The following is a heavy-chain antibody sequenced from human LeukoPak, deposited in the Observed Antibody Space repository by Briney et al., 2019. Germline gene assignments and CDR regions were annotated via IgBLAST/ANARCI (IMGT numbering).Heavy chain of an antibody. D-gene: IGHD6-19*01. CDR2: IYPNSGGT. CDR3: ARALAGGWFDP. CDR1: GYTFTGYY. V-gene: IGHV1-2*04. Sequence: ASVKVSCKASGYTFTGYYMHWVRQAPGQGLEWMGWIYPNSGGTNYAQKFQGWVTMTRDTSISTAYMELSRLRSDDTAVYYCARALAGGWFDPWGQGTLVTVSS. J-gene: IGHJ5*02.